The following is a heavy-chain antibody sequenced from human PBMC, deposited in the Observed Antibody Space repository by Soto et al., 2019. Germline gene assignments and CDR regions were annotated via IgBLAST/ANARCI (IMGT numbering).Heavy chain of an antibody. CDR3: ATYLHPREDYYYYYGMDV. CDR1: GGTFSSYA. J-gene: IGHJ6*02. V-gene: IGHV1-69*13. Sequence: SVKVSCKASGGTFSSYAISWVRQAPGQGLEWMGGIIPIFGTANYAQKFQGRVTVTADESTSTAYMELSSLRSEDTAVYYCATYLHPREDYYYYYGMDVWGQGTTVTVPS. CDR2: IIPIFGTA. D-gene: IGHD2-2*01.